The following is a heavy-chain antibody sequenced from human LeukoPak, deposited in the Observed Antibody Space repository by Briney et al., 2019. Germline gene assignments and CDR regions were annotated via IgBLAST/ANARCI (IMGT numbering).Heavy chain of an antibody. CDR1: GFTFISYS. CDR2: ISSSSSYI. D-gene: IGHD6-13*01. CDR3: ARGFGSSWLYFDY. V-gene: IGHV3-21*01. Sequence: GGSLRLSCAASGFTFISYSMNCVRQAPGKGLEWVSSISSSSSYIFYADSVKGRFTISRDNAKNSLYLQMDSLRAEDTAVYYCARGFGSSWLYFDYWGQGNLVTVSS. J-gene: IGHJ4*02.